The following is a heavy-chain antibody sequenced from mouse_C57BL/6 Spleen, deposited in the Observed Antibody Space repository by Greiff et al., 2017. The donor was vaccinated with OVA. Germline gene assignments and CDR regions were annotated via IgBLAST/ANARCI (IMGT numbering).Heavy chain of an antibody. CDR3: TRGDGNYGAY. Sequence: QVQLQQSGAELVRPGASVTLSCKASGYTFTDYEMHWVKQTPVHGLEWIGAIDPETGGTAYNQKFKGKAILTADKSSSTAYMELRSLTSEDSAVYYCTRGDGNYGAYWGQGTLVTVSA. CDR2: IDPETGGT. CDR1: GYTFTDYE. V-gene: IGHV1-15*01. J-gene: IGHJ3*01. D-gene: IGHD2-1*01.